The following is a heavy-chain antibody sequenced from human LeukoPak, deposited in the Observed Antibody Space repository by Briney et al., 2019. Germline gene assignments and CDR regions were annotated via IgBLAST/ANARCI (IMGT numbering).Heavy chain of an antibody. D-gene: IGHD4-17*01. CDR2: ISYDGSNK. CDR3: AKDLIYGDYVS. J-gene: IGHJ4*02. Sequence: GGSLRLSCAASGFTFSSYGMHWVRQAPGKGLEWVAVISYDGSNKYYADSVKGRFTISRDNSKNTLYLQMNSLRAEDTAVYYCAKDLIYGDYVSWGQGTLVTVSS. CDR1: GFTFSSYG. V-gene: IGHV3-30*18.